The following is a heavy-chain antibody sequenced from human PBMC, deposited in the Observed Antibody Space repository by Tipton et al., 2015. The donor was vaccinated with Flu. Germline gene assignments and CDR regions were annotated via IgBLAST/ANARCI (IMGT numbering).Heavy chain of an antibody. J-gene: IGHJ4*02. V-gene: IGHV4-34*01. Sequence: TLSLTCAVYGGSFSGYYWSWLRQPPGKGLEWIGEINHSGSTNYNPSLKSRVTISVDTSKNQFSLKLSSVTAADTAVYYCARLYYYDSSWGQGTLVTVSS. CDR2: INHSGST. CDR1: GGSFSGYY. CDR3: ARLYYYDSS. D-gene: IGHD3-22*01.